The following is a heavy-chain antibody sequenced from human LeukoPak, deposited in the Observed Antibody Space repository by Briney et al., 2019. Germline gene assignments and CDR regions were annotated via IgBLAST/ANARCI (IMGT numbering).Heavy chain of an antibody. D-gene: IGHD3-3*01. V-gene: IGHV1-69*13. CDR1: RGTFSNYA. Sequence: RASVKVSCKASRGTFSNYAISWVRQAPGQGLEWMGQIIPKFAIAHYAQKFQGRVTITADESTSTAYLELSSLRSEDTAVYYCASTYYDFWSGSRGVNYYYYYMDVWGKGTTVTVSS. J-gene: IGHJ6*03. CDR3: ASTYYDFWSGSRGVNYYYYYMDV. CDR2: IIPKFAIA.